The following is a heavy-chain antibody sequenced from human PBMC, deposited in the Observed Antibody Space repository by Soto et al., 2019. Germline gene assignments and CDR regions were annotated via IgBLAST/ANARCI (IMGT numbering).Heavy chain of an antibody. CDR2: IIPIFGTA. J-gene: IGHJ4*02. V-gene: IGHV1-69*13. CDR3: ARVTGQAVAGPFDY. D-gene: IGHD6-19*01. CDR1: GGTFSSYA. Sequence: SVKVSCKASGGTFSSYAISWVRQAPGQGLEWMGGIIPIFGTANYAQKFQGRVTITADESTSTAYMELSSLRSEDTAVYYCARVTGQAVAGPFDYWGQGTLVTVSS.